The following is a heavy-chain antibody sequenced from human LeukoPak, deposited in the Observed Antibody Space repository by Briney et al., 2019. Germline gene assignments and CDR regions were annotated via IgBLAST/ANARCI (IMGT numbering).Heavy chain of an antibody. CDR2: ISSSGNYL. CDR3: ARDVAARPRWFAP. CDR1: GFTFSSYS. J-gene: IGHJ5*02. Sequence: GGSLRLSCAASGFTFSSYSMSWVRQAPGKGLEWVSFISSSGNYLYYADSVKGRFTISRDNAKNTLYLQMNSLRAEDTVVYYCARDVAARPRWFAPWGQGTLVTVSS. D-gene: IGHD6-6*01. V-gene: IGHV3-21*01.